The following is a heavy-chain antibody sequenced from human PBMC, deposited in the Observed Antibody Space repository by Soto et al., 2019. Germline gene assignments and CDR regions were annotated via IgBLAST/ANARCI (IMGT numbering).Heavy chain of an antibody. V-gene: IGHV1-46*01. Sequence: ASVNSSSKEPGYRFTSCYMHWLQQAPEQGLEWMGIINPSGGSTSYAQKFQGRVTMTRDTSTSTVYMELSSLRSDDTAVYYCETRIVVGPAAHGDDSSPSVSHVFDFWGLGTMVTVSS. D-gene: IGHD2-2*01. CDR3: ETRIVVGPAAHGDDSSPSVSHVFDF. CDR1: GYRFTSCY. CDR2: INPSGGST. J-gene: IGHJ3*01.